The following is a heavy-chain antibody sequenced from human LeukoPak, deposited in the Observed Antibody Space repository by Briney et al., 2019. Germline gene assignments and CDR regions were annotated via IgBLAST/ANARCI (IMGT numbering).Heavy chain of an antibody. CDR3: ASRIVVVPAGLPADQIAAPSEEDY. V-gene: IGHV1-2*02. CDR2: INPNSGGT. Sequence: ASVKVSCKASGYTFTGYYMHWVRQAPGQGLEWMGWINPNSGGTNYAQKFQGRVTMTRDTSISTAYMQLSRLRSDDTAVHYCASRIVVVPAGLPADQIAAPSEEDYWGQGTLVTVSS. J-gene: IGHJ4*02. CDR1: GYTFTGYY. D-gene: IGHD2-2*01.